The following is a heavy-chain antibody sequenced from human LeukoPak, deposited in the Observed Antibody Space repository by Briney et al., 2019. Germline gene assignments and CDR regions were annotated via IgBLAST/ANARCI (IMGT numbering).Heavy chain of an antibody. CDR1: GFTFSDYY. V-gene: IGHV3-11*01. J-gene: IGHJ5*02. Sequence: PGGSLRLSCAASGFTFSDYYMSWIRQAPGKGLEWVSYISSSGSTIYYADSVRGRFTISRDNAKNSLYLQMNSLRAEDTAVYYCAKSASGWDPYNWFDPWGQGTLVTVSS. D-gene: IGHD6-19*01. CDR2: ISSSGSTI. CDR3: AKSASGWDPYNWFDP.